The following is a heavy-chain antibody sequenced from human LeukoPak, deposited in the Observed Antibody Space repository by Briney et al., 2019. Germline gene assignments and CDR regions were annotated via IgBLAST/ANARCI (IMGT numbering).Heavy chain of an antibody. J-gene: IGHJ3*02. CDR2: IRSKAYGGTT. Sequence: GGSLRLSCTASGFTFGDYAMSWVRQAPGKGLEWVGFIRSKAYGGTTEYAASVKGRFTISRDDSKSIAYLQMNSLKTEDTAVYYCTRDPQSNWGHAFDIWGQGTMATVSS. V-gene: IGHV3-49*04. CDR1: GFTFGDYA. CDR3: TRDPQSNWGHAFDI. D-gene: IGHD7-27*01.